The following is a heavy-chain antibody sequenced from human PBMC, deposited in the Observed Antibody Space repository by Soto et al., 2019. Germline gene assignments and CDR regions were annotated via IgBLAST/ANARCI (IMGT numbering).Heavy chain of an antibody. CDR3: ARDWIAAAGSDSAGAFDI. J-gene: IGHJ3*02. V-gene: IGHV1-2*04. CDR2: INPNSGGT. D-gene: IGHD6-13*01. Sequence: ASVKVSCKASGYTFTGYYIHWVRQAPGQRLEWMGYINPNSGGTNYAQKFQGWVTMTRDTSISTAYMELSRLRSDDTAVYYCARDWIAAAGSDSAGAFDIWGQGTMVTVSS. CDR1: GYTFTGYY.